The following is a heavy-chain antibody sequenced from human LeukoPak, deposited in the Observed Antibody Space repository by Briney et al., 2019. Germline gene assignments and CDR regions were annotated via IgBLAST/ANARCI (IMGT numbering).Heavy chain of an antibody. D-gene: IGHD5-18*01. CDR3: ARARPSYSYGFSPISYYFDY. J-gene: IGHJ4*02. CDR2: IIPIFGTA. Sequence: GASVKVSCKASGGTFSSYAISWVRQAPGQGLEWMGGIIPIFGTAKYAQKFQGRVTITADESTSTAYMELSRLRSDDTAVYYCARARPSYSYGFSPISYYFDYWGQGTLVTVSS. CDR1: GGTFSSYA. V-gene: IGHV1-69*13.